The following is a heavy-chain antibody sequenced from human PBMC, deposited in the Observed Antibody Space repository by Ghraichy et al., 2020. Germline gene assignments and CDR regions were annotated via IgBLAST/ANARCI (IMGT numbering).Heavy chain of an antibody. CDR2: INSDGSST. D-gene: IGHD5-12*01. CDR3: ASLYGGYGDDAFDI. J-gene: IGHJ3*02. V-gene: IGHV3-74*01. Sequence: GGSLRLSCAASGFTFSSYWMHWVRQAPGKGLVWVSRINSDGSSTSYADSVKGRFTISRDNAKNTLYLQMNSLRAEDTAVYYCASLYGGYGDDAFDIWGQGTMVTVSS. CDR1: GFTFSSYW.